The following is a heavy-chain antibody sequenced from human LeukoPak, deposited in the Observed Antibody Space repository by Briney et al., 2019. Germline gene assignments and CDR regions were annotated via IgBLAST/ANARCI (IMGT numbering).Heavy chain of an antibody. D-gene: IGHD4-17*01. CDR2: VYYSGTT. CDR3: ARGYDYGDYVGDFDY. V-gene: IGHV4-59*08. J-gene: IGHJ4*02. CDR1: GGSIRSYY. Sequence: SETLSLTCTVSGGSIRSYYWSWIRQPPGKGLEWIGYVYYSGTTKYNPSLKSRVTISVDPPKKQVSLKLTSVTAADTAVYFCARGYDYGDYVGDFDYWGQGTLVTVSS.